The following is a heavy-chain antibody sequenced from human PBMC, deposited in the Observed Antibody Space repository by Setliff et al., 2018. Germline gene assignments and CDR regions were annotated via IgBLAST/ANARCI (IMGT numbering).Heavy chain of an antibody. CDR2: SRDKASGFTT. CDR3: VKEGIAATGTAFDI. J-gene: IGHJ3*02. V-gene: IGHV3-72*01. Sequence: LRLSCAASGFTFSDHYMDWVRQAPGKGLEWVGRSRDKASGFTTEYAASVKGRFSVSRDNSKNTLYLQLNSLRPEDTAVYYCVKEGIAATGTAFDIWGQGTMVTVSS. CDR1: GFTFSDHY. D-gene: IGHD6-13*01.